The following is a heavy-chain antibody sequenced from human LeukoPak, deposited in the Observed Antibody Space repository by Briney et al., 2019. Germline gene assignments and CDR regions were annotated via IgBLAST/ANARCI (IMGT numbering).Heavy chain of an antibody. Sequence: SETLSLTCAVYGGSFSGYYWSWIRQPPGKGLEWIGEINHSGSTNYNPSLKSRVTISVDTSKNQFSLQLNSVTPEDTAVYYCARDLYVGSSWYITDYYYYYGMDVWGKGTTVTVSS. CDR1: GGSFSGYY. D-gene: IGHD6-13*01. V-gene: IGHV4-34*01. CDR2: INHSGST. CDR3: ARDLYVGSSWYITDYYYYYGMDV. J-gene: IGHJ6*04.